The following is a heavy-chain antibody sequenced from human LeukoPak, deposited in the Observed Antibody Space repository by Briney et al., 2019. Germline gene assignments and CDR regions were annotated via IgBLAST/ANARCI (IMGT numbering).Heavy chain of an antibody. CDR3: AKGFRYRLVVPAASPLY. V-gene: IGHV3-30*18. Sequence: GGSLRLSCAASGFTFSSYGMHWVRQAPGKGLEWVAVISYDGSNKYYADSVKGRFTISRDNSKNTLYLQMNSLRAEDTAVYYCAKGFRYRLVVPAASPLYWGQGTLVTVSS. J-gene: IGHJ4*02. CDR1: GFTFSSYG. D-gene: IGHD2-2*01. CDR2: ISYDGSNK.